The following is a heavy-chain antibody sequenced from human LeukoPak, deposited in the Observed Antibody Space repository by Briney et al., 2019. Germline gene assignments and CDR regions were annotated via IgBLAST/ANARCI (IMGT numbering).Heavy chain of an antibody. J-gene: IGHJ4*02. CDR1: GSSISSGGYY. Sequence: SQTLSLTCTVSGSSISSGGYYWSWIRQHPGKGLEWIGYIYYSGSTNYNPSLKSRVTISVDTSKNQFSLKLSSVTAADTAVYYCARVNVSWGGIDYWGQGTLVTVSS. CDR3: ARVNVSWGGIDY. D-gene: IGHD3-16*01. CDR2: IYYSGST. V-gene: IGHV4-31*03.